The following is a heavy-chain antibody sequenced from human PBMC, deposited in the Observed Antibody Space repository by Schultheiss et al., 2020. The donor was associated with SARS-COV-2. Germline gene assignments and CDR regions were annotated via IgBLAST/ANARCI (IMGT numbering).Heavy chain of an antibody. CDR2: IYYSGST. V-gene: IGHV4-59*01. CDR3: ARESGVAAGPYYFDY. D-gene: IGHD6-13*01. Sequence: SETLSLTCAVYGGSFSGYYWSWIRQPPGKGLEWIGYIYYSGSTYYNPSLKSRVTISVDRSKNQFSLKLSSVTAADTAVYYCARESGVAAGPYYFDYWGQGTLVTVSS. CDR1: GGSFSGYY. J-gene: IGHJ4*02.